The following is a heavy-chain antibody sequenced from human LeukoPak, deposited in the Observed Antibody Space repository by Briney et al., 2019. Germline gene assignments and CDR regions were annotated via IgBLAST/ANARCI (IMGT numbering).Heavy chain of an antibody. CDR3: ARARESSGYPNFDY. Sequence: SETLSLTCTVSGGSISSYYWSWIRQPPGKGLEWIGYIYYSGSTNYNPSLKSRVTISVDTSKNQFSLKLSSVTAADTAVYYCARARESSGYPNFDYWGQGTLVTVSS. CDR1: GGSISSYY. V-gene: IGHV4-59*01. D-gene: IGHD3-22*01. J-gene: IGHJ4*02. CDR2: IYYSGST.